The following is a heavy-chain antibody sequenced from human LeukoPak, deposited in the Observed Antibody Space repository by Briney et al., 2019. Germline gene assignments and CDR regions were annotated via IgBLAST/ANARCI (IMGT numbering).Heavy chain of an antibody. D-gene: IGHD6-6*01. J-gene: IGHJ4*02. CDR3: AKLPSSSAPFDY. V-gene: IGHV3-23*01. CDR2: ISGRGGST. CDR1: GFTFSSYA. Sequence: GGSLRLSCAASGFTFSSYAMSWVRQAPGKGLEWVSGISGRGGSTYYADSVEGRLTISRDNSKNTLYLQMNSLRAEDTAVYYCAKLPSSSAPFDYWGQGTLVTVSS.